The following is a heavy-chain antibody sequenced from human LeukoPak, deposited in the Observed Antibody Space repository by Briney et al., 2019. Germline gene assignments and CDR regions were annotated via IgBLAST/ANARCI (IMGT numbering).Heavy chain of an antibody. V-gene: IGHV3-7*01. Sequence: SGGSLRLSCAASGFTFSNYWLTWVREAPGQGLGWVANIKQDVSEKHYVHSVKGRFTISRDNAKNSLYLQMNSLRAEDTTVYYCARDRQIAYWGQGTLLTAS. CDR3: ARDRQIAY. CDR2: IKQDVSEK. J-gene: IGHJ4*01. CDR1: GFTFSNYW.